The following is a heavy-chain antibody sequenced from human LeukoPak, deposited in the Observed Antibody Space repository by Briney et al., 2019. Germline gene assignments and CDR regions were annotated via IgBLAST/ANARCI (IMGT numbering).Heavy chain of an antibody. CDR2: ISPYNGNT. V-gene: IGHV1-18*01. Sequence: VSVKASCKASGYDFTSVGITWVRRAPGQGLEWMGWISPYNGNTRYAQKFQGRVAMTTDTSTTTAYMELRGLRFNDTAVYYCARAGPGSGWYFDYWGQGTLVTVSS. CDR1: GYDFTSVG. J-gene: IGHJ4*02. CDR3: ARAGPGSGWYFDY. D-gene: IGHD6-19*01.